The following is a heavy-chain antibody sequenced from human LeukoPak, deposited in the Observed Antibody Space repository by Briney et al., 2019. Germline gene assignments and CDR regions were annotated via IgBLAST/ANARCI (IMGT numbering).Heavy chain of an antibody. J-gene: IGHJ4*02. D-gene: IGHD3-10*01. CDR1: GGSISSSSYY. CDR3: ARAGQEWFGELGFDQ. CDR2: IYYSEST. Sequence: SETLSLTCTVSGGSISSSSYYWGWIRQPPGKGLEWIVYIYYSESTNYNPSLKSRVTISVDTSKNQFSLKLSSVTAADTAVYYCARAGQEWFGELGFDQWGQGTLVIVSS. V-gene: IGHV4-61*05.